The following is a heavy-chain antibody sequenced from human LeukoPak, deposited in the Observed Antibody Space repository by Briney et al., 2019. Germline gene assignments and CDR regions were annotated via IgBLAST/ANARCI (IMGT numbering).Heavy chain of an antibody. CDR3: AKDGGDSGIRYFDL. CDR2: TSGSGDRT. D-gene: IGHD2-21*02. J-gene: IGHJ2*01. V-gene: IGHV3-23*01. CDR1: GFTFRSYA. Sequence: PGGSLRLSCAAFGFTFRSYAMSWVRQAPGKGLEWVSATSGSGDRTYYADSVKGRVTISRDNSKNTVHLQMNSLRAEDTALYYCAKDGGDSGIRYFDLWGRGTLVTVSS.